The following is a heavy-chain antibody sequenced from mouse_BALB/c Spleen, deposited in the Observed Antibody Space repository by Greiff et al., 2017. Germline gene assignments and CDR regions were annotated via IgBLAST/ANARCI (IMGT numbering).Heavy chain of an antibody. CDR1: GDSITSCY. V-gene: IGHV3-8*02. D-gene: IGHD3-1*01. CDR2: ISYSGST. CDR3: ATTARATFDYAMDY. J-gene: IGHJ4*01. Sequence: EVKLVESGPSLVKPSQTLSLTCSVTGDSITSCYWNWIRKFPGNKLEYMGYISYSGSTYYNPSLKSRISITRDTSKNQYYLQLNSVTTEDTATYYCATTARATFDYAMDYWGQGTSVTVSS.